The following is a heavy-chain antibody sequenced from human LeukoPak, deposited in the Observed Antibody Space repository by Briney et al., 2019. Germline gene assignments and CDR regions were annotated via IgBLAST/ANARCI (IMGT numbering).Heavy chain of an antibody. J-gene: IGHJ4*02. CDR1: GYPSTSYT. CDR2: FYPGDSDT. V-gene: IGHV5-51*01. CDR3: ARASGSGSYYLYYFDY. Sequence: GESLKIPGKASGYPSTSYTIGWVGQMPGRGLKWMGIFYPGDSDTRYSPTLQGQVTISAAKSITTAYLQWSSLKASDTATYYCARASGSGSYYLYYFDYWGQGTLVTVSS. D-gene: IGHD3-10*01.